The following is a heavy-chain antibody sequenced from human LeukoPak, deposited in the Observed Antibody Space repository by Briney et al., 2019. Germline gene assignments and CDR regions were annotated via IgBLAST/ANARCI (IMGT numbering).Heavy chain of an antibody. Sequence: SETLSLTCSVSGYSITSGYYWGWVRQPPGKGLEWIGTIFHNGGTYYNPSLKSRITLSVDTSKNQFSLKLRSVTAADTAVYYCAGQGSLMVRGVIYYWGQGTLVTVSS. CDR2: IFHNGGT. J-gene: IGHJ4*02. CDR1: GYSITSGYY. V-gene: IGHV4-38-2*02. CDR3: AGQGSLMVRGVIYY. D-gene: IGHD3-10*01.